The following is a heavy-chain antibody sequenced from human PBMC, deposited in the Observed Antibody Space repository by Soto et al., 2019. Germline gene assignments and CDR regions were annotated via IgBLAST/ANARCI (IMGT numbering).Heavy chain of an antibody. Sequence: QLQLQESGSGLVKPSQTLSLTCAVSGGSISSGAYSWRWIRQPPGKGLEWIGYIYHSGRTYYNPTIKSRVTIAVDRSKNPFSLKLSSVTAADTAVYYCARVPGPWGQGTLVTVSS. J-gene: IGHJ5*02. V-gene: IGHV4-30-2*01. CDR2: IYHSGRT. CDR3: ARVPGP. CDR1: GGSISSGAYS. D-gene: IGHD3-10*01.